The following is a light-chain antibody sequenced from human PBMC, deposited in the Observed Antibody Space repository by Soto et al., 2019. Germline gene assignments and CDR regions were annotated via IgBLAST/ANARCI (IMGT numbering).Light chain of an antibody. CDR2: EDD. CDR1: SGSISRNY. V-gene: IGLV6-57*02. Sequence: LTQPHSVSESPGKTVTISCTGSSGSISRNYVQWYQQRPGSASTTVISEDDQRPSGVPDRFSCSIDSSSNSASLTISGLKTEDEADYYCQSYDSSNHVVFGGGTKVTVL. CDR3: QSYDSSNHVV. J-gene: IGLJ2*01.